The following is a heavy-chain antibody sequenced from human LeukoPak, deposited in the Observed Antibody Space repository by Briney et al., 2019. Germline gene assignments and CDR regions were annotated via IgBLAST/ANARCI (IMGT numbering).Heavy chain of an antibody. CDR2: ISAYNGNT. V-gene: IGHV1-18*01. Sequence: ASVKVSCKASGFTFTNYGISWVRQAPGQGLVWMGWISAYNGNTNYAQKLQDRVTLTTDTSTSTAYMELRSLRSDDTAVYYCAREGFTVFGAVVNYYHSGMDVWGQGTTVTVSS. D-gene: IGHD3-3*01. CDR1: GFTFTNYG. J-gene: IGHJ6*02. CDR3: AREGFTVFGAVVNYYHSGMDV.